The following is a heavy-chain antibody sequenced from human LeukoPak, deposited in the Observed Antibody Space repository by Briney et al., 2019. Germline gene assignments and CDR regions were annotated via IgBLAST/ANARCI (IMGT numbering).Heavy chain of an antibody. CDR1: GGSVTTSSYY. CDR2: MSHSGSA. CDR3: ARRSLREAYNRFDP. V-gene: IGHV4-39*01. Sequence: SETLSLTCTVSGGSVTTSSYYWGWIRQPPGKGLEWIGSMSHSGSAFYNPSPKSRVSISVDTSKNQFSLRVTSVTAADTALYYCARRSLREAYNRFDPWGQGTLVTVSS. J-gene: IGHJ5*02. D-gene: IGHD3-10*01.